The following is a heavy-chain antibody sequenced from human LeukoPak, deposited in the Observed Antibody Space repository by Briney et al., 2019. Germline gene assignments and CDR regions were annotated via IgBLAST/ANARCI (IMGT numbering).Heavy chain of an antibody. Sequence: GGSLRLSRAASGFTLSSLAMHWVRQAPEKGLEWVSSSGTRSGTKYYAGSVMGRFTISRDSAMNTVSLQINSLRAEDTAVYYCLLQMTYGELSDPDFGGQGTLVTVSS. CDR2: SGTRSGTK. CDR1: GFTLSSLA. CDR3: LLQMTYGELSDPDF. J-gene: IGHJ4*02. D-gene: IGHD3-16*02. V-gene: IGHV3-21*01.